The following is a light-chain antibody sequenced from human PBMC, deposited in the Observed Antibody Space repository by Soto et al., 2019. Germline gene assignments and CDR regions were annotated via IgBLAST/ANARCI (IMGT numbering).Light chain of an antibody. CDR3: QQYNSWPT. CDR2: GAS. V-gene: IGKV3-15*01. Sequence: EIIMTQSPATLSVSPGEGGTLPCRTSHSISTNLAWYQHKRGQSPRLLVYGASTRATGVPARFSGSGSGAEFTLSISSLQSEDFAVYYCQQYNSWPTFGGGTKVEIK. J-gene: IGKJ4*01. CDR1: HSISTN.